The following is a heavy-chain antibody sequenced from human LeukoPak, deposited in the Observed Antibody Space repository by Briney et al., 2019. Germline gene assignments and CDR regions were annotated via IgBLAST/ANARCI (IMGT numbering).Heavy chain of an antibody. Sequence: GGSLRLSCAASGFTFSGYWMSWVRQAPGKGLEWVANIKQDGSEKYYVDSVMGRFTISRDNAKNSLSLQMNSLRVEDTAVYYCARRLLNYFDYWGQGTLVTVSS. D-gene: IGHD2-8*01. CDR1: GFTFSGYW. CDR2: IKQDGSEK. CDR3: ARRLLNYFDY. J-gene: IGHJ4*02. V-gene: IGHV3-7*02.